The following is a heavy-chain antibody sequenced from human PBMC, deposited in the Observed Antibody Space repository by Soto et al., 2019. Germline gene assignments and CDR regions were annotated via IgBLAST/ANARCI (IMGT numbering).Heavy chain of an antibody. D-gene: IGHD5-18*01. CDR2: MNPNSGNS. CDR3: AKDLSGCNYGYYRRFDY. V-gene: IGHV1-8*01. Sequence: ASGKVCCKASGYTFTKSDINWVRQATGQGFEWVGWMNPNSGNSGCAQKFQGRVTMTRNTSISTAYMELSSLRSEDTAVYYCAKDLSGCNYGYYRRFDYWGQGTLVTVSS. J-gene: IGHJ4*02. CDR1: GYTFTKSD.